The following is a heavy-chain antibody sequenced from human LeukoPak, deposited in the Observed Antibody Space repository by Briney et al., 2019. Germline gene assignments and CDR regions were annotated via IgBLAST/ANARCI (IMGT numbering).Heavy chain of an antibody. D-gene: IGHD4-17*01. CDR3: ARTLDYGDYFDY. Sequence: GGSLRLSCAASGFTVSSNYMSWVRQAPGKGLEWVSVIYSGGSTYYADSVKGRFTISRGNSKNTLYLQMNSLRAEDTAVYYCARTLDYGDYFDYWGQGTLVTVSS. V-gene: IGHV3-53*01. CDR2: IYSGGST. CDR1: GFTVSSNY. J-gene: IGHJ4*02.